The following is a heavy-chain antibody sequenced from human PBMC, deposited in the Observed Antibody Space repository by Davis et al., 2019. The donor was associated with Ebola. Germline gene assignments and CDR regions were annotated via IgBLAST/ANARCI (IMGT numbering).Heavy chain of an antibody. D-gene: IGHD2-15*01. CDR3: ARDSRGYCSPVSCPPDFDP. Sequence: ASVKVSCKASGYIFSSYGFSWVRQAPGQGLEWMGWINPNNGATNYAQKFQGRVTLTWDTSISTAYMEVTKLKSDDTAVYYCARDSRGYCSPVSCPPDFDPWGQGTLVTVSS. J-gene: IGHJ5*02. CDR1: GYIFSSYG. CDR2: INPNNGAT. V-gene: IGHV1-2*02.